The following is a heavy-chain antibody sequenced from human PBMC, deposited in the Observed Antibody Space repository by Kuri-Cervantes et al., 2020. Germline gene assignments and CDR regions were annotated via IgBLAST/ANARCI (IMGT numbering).Heavy chain of an antibody. CDR3: AKDFLIAVAGIGGYFDY. CDR2: IWYDGSNK. V-gene: IGHV3-33*06. J-gene: IGHJ4*02. Sequence: GGSLRLSCAASGFSFSTYSMCWVRQAPGKGLEWVAVIWYDGSNKYYADSVKGRFTISRDNSKNTLYLQMNSLRAEDTAVYYCAKDFLIAVAGIGGYFDYWGQGTLVTVSS. CDR1: GFSFSTYS. D-gene: IGHD6-19*01.